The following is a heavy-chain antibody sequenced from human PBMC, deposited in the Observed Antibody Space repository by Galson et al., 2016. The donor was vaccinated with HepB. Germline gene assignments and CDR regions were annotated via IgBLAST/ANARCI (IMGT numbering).Heavy chain of an antibody. CDR3: ARERRVGAPDY. V-gene: IGHV3-48*02. J-gene: IGHJ4*02. D-gene: IGHD1-26*01. CDR2: ISSSSSTI. Sequence: SLRHRCAASGFTPSSYSMNWVRQAPGKGLEWVSYISSSSSTIYYADSAKARFTISSDKAKNSLYLQMNRLRDEDTAVYYCARERRVGAPDYWGQGTVVTVSS. CDR1: GFTPSSYS.